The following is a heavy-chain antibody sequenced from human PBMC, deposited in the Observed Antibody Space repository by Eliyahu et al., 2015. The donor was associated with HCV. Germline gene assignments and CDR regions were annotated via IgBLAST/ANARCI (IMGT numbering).Heavy chain of an antibody. CDR1: GFTFXSXG. CDR2: IWYDGSNK. D-gene: IGHD6-13*01. J-gene: IGHJ3*02. Sequence: QVQLVESGGGVVQPGXSLXXXXAASGFTFXSXGMHWVRQAPGKGLEWVAVIWYDGSNKYYADSVKGRFTISRDNSKNTLYLQMNSLRAEDTAVYYCARSRQQLALGGVDAFDIWGQGTMVTVSS. CDR3: ARSRQQLALGGVDAFDI. V-gene: IGHV3-33*01.